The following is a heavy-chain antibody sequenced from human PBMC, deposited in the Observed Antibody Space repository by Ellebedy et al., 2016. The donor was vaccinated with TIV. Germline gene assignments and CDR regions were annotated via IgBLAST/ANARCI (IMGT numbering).Heavy chain of an antibody. CDR3: ARGISPVSLDY. CDR1: GFTFSSYD. D-gene: IGHD2/OR15-2a*01. J-gene: IGHJ4*02. CDR2: IGTAGDT. V-gene: IGHV3-13*01. Sequence: GESLKISCAASGFTFSSYDMHWVRQATGKGLEWVSAIGTAGDTYYPGSVKGRFTISRENAKNSLYLQMNSLRAGDTAVYYCARGISPVSLDYWGQGTLVTVSS.